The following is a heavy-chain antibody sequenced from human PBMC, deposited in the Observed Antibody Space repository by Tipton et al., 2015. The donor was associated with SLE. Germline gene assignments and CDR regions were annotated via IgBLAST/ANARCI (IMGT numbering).Heavy chain of an antibody. CDR1: GGSISSGSYY. CDR2: IYTSGST. Sequence: LRLSCTVSGGSISSGSYYWSWIRQPAGKGLEWIGRIYTSGSTNYNTSLKSRVTISVDTSKNQFSLKLSSVTAAYTAVYYYARAGYYYYYMDVWGKGTTVTVSS. J-gene: IGHJ6*03. V-gene: IGHV4-61*02. D-gene: IGHD3-10*01. CDR3: ARAGYYYYYMDV.